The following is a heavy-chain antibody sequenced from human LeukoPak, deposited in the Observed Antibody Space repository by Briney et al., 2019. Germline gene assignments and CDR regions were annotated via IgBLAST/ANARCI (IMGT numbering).Heavy chain of an antibody. V-gene: IGHV3-30*18. D-gene: IGHD2-21*01. CDR1: GFTFSNYG. CDR2: ISYDRSNK. CDR3: AKDVVMGPTNHGLDY. Sequence: PGRSLRLSCAASGFTFSNYGMHWVRQAPGKGLEWVAVISYDRSNKFYADSVNGRFTISRDNSKNTLYLQMNSLRAEDTAVYYCAKDVVMGPTNHGLDYWGQGTLVTVSS. J-gene: IGHJ4*02.